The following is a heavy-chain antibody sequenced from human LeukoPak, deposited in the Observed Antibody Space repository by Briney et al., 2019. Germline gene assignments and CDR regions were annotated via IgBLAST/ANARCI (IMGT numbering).Heavy chain of an antibody. Sequence: GGSLRLSCAASGFTFNNYAMSWVRPAPGKGLEWVSTISGSGGSTYYADSVKGRFTISRDNSKNTLYLQMNSLRVEDTAVYYCARDPSGSGWSLSDWGQGTPVTVSS. V-gene: IGHV3-23*01. D-gene: IGHD6-19*01. CDR1: GFTFNNYA. CDR2: ISGSGGST. J-gene: IGHJ4*02. CDR3: ARDPSGSGWSLSD.